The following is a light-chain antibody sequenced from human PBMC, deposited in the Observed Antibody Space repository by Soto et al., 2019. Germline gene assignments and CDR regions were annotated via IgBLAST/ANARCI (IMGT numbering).Light chain of an antibody. CDR3: QQYDNWPWT. Sequence: DIQMTQSPSTLSASVGDRVTITCRASQSITTWLAWYQQRPGKAPKLLIYDVSSLQSGVPSRFSGSGSGTEFTLTISSLQSEDFAVYYCQQYDNWPWTFGQGTKVDIK. CDR2: DVS. V-gene: IGKV1-5*01. CDR1: QSITTW. J-gene: IGKJ1*01.